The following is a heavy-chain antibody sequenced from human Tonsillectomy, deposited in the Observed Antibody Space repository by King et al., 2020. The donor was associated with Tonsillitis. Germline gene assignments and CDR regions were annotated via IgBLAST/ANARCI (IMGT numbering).Heavy chain of an antibody. J-gene: IGHJ4*02. CDR3: TTLGYSYPFDY. V-gene: IGHV3-15*07. Sequence: EVQLVESGGGLLKPGGSLRLSCAASGFTFNDAWMNWVRQAPGKGLEWVGRIKSKIDGGKTDYAAPMKGRFTIARDDSKNTFYLKMNSLKIEDTAVYFCTTLGYSYPFDYWGQGTLVTVSS. CDR2: IKSKIDGGKT. D-gene: IGHD5-18*01. CDR1: GFTFNDAW.